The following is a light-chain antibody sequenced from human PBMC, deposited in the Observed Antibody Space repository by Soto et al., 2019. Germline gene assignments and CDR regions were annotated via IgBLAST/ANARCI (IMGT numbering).Light chain of an antibody. CDR2: EVS. CDR3: SSYAGSNSVV. J-gene: IGLJ2*01. V-gene: IGLV2-8*01. Sequence: QSALTQPPSASGSPGQSVTISCTGTSSVVGGYHYVSWYQRHPGKAPKLMIYEVSQRPSGVPDRFSGSKSGNTASLTVSGLQAEDEADYYCSSYAGSNSVVFGGGTKLTVL. CDR1: SSVVGGYHY.